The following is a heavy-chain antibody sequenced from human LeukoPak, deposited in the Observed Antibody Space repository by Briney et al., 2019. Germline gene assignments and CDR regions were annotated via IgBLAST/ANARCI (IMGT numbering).Heavy chain of an antibody. CDR3: ARPATGDQGGY. D-gene: IGHD2-21*02. J-gene: IGHJ4*02. CDR2: IYPGDSDT. CDR1: GYSFASFW. V-gene: IGHV5-51*01. Sequence: LGESLKISCKDSGYSFASFWIGWVRQMPTKGLEWMGIIYPGDSDTRYSPSFQGQVTISADKSISTAYLQWSSLKASDSAIYYCARPATGDQGGYWGQGALVTVSS.